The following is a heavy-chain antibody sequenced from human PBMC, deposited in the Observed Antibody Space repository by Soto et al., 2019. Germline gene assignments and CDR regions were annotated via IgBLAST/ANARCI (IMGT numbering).Heavy chain of an antibody. J-gene: IGHJ6*02. CDR2: IYYSGST. CDR1: GGSISSYY. Sequence: QVQLQESGPGLVKPSETLSLTCTVSGGSISSYYWTWIRQPPGKGLEWIGYIYYSGSTNYNPSRKGRVTISVDTSKNQFSLKLSSVTAADTAVYYCARDSLTGRYGMDVWGQGTTVTVSS. CDR3: ARDSLTGRYGMDV. D-gene: IGHD3-9*01. V-gene: IGHV4-59*01.